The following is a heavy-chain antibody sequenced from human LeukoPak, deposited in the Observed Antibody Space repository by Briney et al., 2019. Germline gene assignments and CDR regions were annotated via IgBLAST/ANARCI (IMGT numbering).Heavy chain of an antibody. CDR2: ISSSSSYI. J-gene: IGHJ4*02. Sequence: GGSLRLSGAASGFTFSSYSVNWVPQAPGKGLEWVSSISSSSSYIYYADSVKGRFTISRDNAKISLYLQMNSLRAEDTAVYYCAREAYDSSGYYLHWGQGTLVTVSS. D-gene: IGHD3-22*01. V-gene: IGHV3-21*01. CDR3: AREAYDSSGYYLH. CDR1: GFTFSSYS.